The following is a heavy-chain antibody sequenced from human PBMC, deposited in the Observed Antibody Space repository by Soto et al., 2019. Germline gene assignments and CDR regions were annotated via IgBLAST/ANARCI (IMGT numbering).Heavy chain of an antibody. Sequence: SETLSLTCTVSGGSINGYYWTWIRQPPGGGPEWIGYIHNSGTTNYNASLKSRVTISADTSKNQFSLKVTSVTAADTAVYYCARTSDSSGLDYWGQGILVTVSS. CDR1: GGSINGYY. CDR2: IHNSGTT. J-gene: IGHJ4*02. D-gene: IGHD6-19*01. V-gene: IGHV4-59*01. CDR3: ARTSDSSGLDY.